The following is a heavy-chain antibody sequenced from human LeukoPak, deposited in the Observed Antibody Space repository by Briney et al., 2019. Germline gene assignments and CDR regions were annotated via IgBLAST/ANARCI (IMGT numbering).Heavy chain of an antibody. CDR2: IKHSGST. CDR3: ARGVVPAAHDY. V-gene: IGHV4-34*01. D-gene: IGHD2-2*01. CDR1: GGSFSGYY. Sequence: SETLSLTXAVYGGSFSGYYWSWIRQPPGKGLEWIGEIKHSGSTNYNPSLKSRVTISVDTSKNQFSLKLSSVTAADTAVYYCARGVVPAAHDYWGQGTLVTVSS. J-gene: IGHJ4*02.